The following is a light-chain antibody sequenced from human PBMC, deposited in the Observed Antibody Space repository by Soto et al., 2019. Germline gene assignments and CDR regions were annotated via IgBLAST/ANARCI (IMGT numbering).Light chain of an antibody. V-gene: IGKV3-20*01. CDR1: QSVSSSY. CDR2: GAS. J-gene: IGKJ2*01. Sequence: EIVLTQSPGTLSLPPGERGTLSCRASQSVSSSYLAWYQQKPGQAPRLVIFGASSRATGIPDRFSGSGSGTDFTLTISRLEPEDFAVYYCQQYAGSPLTFGQGTKLEIK. CDR3: QQYAGSPLT.